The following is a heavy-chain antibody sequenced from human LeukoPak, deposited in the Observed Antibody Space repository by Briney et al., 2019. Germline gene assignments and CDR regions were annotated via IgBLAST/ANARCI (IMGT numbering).Heavy chain of an antibody. J-gene: IGHJ4*02. CDR3: ARDPRYCSSTSCLPDY. CDR2: IYYSGNT. CDR1: GGSISSHY. V-gene: IGHV4-59*11. D-gene: IGHD2-2*01. Sequence: PSETLSLTCTVPGGSISSHYWSWIRQTPGKGLEWIGHIYYSGNTNYNPSLKSRVTISVDTSKNQFSLKLSSVTAADTAVYYCARDPRYCSSTSCLPDYWGQGTLVTVSS.